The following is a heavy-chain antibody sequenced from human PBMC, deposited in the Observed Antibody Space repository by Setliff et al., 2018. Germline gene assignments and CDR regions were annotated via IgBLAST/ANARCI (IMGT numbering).Heavy chain of an antibody. CDR1: GFTFKTYA. CDR2: ITGSGGDR. J-gene: IGHJ5*02. D-gene: IGHD6-13*01. Sequence: GGSLRLSCAASGFTFKTYAMSWVRQAPGKGLEWVSSITGSGGDRDYADSVKGRFTISRDNSKNTLYLQMGSLRAEDTAVYYCVPGIATAGKVSWGQGTLVTVSS. CDR3: VPGIATAGKVS. V-gene: IGHV3-23*01.